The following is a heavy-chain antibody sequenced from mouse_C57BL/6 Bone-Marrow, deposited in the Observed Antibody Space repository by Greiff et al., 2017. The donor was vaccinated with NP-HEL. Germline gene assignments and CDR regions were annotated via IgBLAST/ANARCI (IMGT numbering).Heavy chain of an antibody. CDR2: INYDGSST. CDR1: GFTFSDYY. J-gene: IGHJ2*01. CDR3: ARYGKRGNYFDY. V-gene: IGHV5-16*01. Sequence: EVQVVESEGGLVQPGSSMKLSCTASGFTFSDYYMAWVRQVPEKGLEWVANINYDGSSTYYLDSLKSRFIISRDNAKNILYLQMSSLKSEDTATYYCARYGKRGNYFDYWGQGTTLTVSS. D-gene: IGHD2-10*02.